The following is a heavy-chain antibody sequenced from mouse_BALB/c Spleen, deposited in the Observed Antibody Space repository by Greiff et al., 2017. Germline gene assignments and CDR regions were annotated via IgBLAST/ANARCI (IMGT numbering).Heavy chain of an antibody. CDR1: GFNIKDTY. J-gene: IGHJ3*01. D-gene: IGHD2-10*01. V-gene: IGHV14-3*02. Sequence: EVKLQQSGAELVKPGASVKLSCTASGFNIKDTYMHWVKQRPEQGLEWIGRIDPANGNTKYDPKFQGKATITADTSSNTAYLQLSSLTSEDTAVYYCARGLLWPAWFAYWGQGTLVTVSA. CDR2: IDPANGNT. CDR3: ARGLLWPAWFAY.